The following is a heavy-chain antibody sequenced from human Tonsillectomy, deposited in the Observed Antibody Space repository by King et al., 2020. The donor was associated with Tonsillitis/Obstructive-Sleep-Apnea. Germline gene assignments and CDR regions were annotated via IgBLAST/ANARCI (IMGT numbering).Heavy chain of an antibody. CDR3: ARSWGVVVVPAVY. Sequence: VQLQQWGAGLLKPSETLSLTCAVYGGSFSGYYWSWIRQPPGKGLEWIGEINPSGSTNYNPSLKSRVTISLDTSKNQFSLKLTSVTAADAAVYYCARSWGVVVVPAVYWGQGTLVTVSS. CDR2: INPSGST. J-gene: IGHJ4*02. V-gene: IGHV4-34*01. D-gene: IGHD2-15*01. CDR1: GGSFSGYY.